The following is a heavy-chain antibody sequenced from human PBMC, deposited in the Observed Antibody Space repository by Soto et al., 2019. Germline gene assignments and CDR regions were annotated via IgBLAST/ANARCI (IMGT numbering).Heavy chain of an antibody. CDR1: GFTFSNAW. D-gene: IGHD7-27*01. Sequence: PGGSLRLSCAASGFTFSNAWMSWVRQAPGKGLEWVGRMKSKTGGGTIDYAAPVKGRFTILRDDSKNTVYLQMTSLKTEDTAVYYCTTVWGLNDYWGQGTLVTVSS. CDR3: TTVWGLNDY. J-gene: IGHJ4*02. CDR2: MKSKTGGGTI. V-gene: IGHV3-15*01.